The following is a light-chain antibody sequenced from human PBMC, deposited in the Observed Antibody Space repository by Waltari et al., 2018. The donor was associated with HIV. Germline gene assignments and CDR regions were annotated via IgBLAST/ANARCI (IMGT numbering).Light chain of an antibody. CDR1: QSISNW. Sequence: DIQLTQSTSTLSASVGDRVSITCRASQSISNWMAWYQQKPGKAPKLLIYKASILQGGVPSRFSGSGSGTEFTLTISSLQPDDFATYYCQHYNSSPWTFGQGTKVEIK. CDR3: QHYNSSPWT. CDR2: KAS. J-gene: IGKJ1*01. V-gene: IGKV1-5*03.